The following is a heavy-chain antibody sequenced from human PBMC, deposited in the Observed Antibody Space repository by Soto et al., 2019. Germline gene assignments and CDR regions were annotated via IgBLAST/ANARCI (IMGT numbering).Heavy chain of an antibody. J-gene: IGHJ2*01. CDR3: ARVIMPLTNVWYFDL. Sequence: QVQLQESGPGLVKPSETLSLTCTVSGGSISGGVHSWSWIRQPPGKGLEWIGHIFDSGSTYYNPSLKSRPTISVDTSKNQFSLRLSSVTAADTAVYYCARVIMPLTNVWYFDLWGRGTLVTVSS. D-gene: IGHD2-8*01. CDR2: IFDSGST. V-gene: IGHV4-30-4*01. CDR1: GGSISGGVHS.